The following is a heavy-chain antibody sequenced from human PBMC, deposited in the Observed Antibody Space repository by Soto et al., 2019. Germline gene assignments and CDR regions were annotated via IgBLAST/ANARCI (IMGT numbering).Heavy chain of an antibody. CDR1: VVSFSGYF. CDR2: VNHNGRN. D-gene: IGHD6-19*01. J-gene: IGHJ3*01. Sequence: SETLSLTCYFYVVSFSGYFCNLILQSPVNGLEWIGKVNHNGRNNYNPSLKSRVTISLDMSKKQISLKLTSVTAAYTAVYYCARGGSSDWKVAFDLWGQRQMVNVSS. V-gene: IGHV4-34*01. CDR3: ARGGSSDWKVAFDL.